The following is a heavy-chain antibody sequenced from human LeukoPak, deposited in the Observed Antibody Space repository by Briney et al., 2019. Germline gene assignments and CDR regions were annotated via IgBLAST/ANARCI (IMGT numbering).Heavy chain of an antibody. CDR1: GGSFSGYY. V-gene: IGHV4-34*01. CDR3: ARYPEREKWLST. Sequence: SETLSLTCAVYGGSFSGYYWSWVRQPPGKGLEWIGEINQSGSTKYNPSLESRVTISLDTSKNQFSVRLTSVTAADTAVYYCARYPEREKWLSTWGQGTLVTVSS. J-gene: IGHJ5*02. CDR2: INQSGST. D-gene: IGHD5-12*01.